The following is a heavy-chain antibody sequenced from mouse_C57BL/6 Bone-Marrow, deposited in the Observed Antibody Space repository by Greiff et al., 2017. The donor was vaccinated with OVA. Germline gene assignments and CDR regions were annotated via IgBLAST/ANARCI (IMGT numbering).Heavy chain of an antibody. J-gene: IGHJ4*01. CDR2: IYPGSGST. Sequence: SGAELVKPGASVKMSCKASGYTFTSYWITWVKQRPGQGLEWIGDIYPGSGSTNYNEKFKSKATLTVDTSSSTAYMQLSSLTSEDSAVYYCARVQNYERMDYWGQGTSVTVSS. CDR1: GYTFTSYW. D-gene: IGHD1-1*01. V-gene: IGHV1-55*01. CDR3: ARVQNYERMDY.